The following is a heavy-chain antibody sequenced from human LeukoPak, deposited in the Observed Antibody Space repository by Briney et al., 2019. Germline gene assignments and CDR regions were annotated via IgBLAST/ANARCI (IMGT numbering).Heavy chain of an antibody. CDR1: GFTVSSNY. CDR2: IYSGGST. J-gene: IGHJ6*03. CDR3: ARSMAVAPLYYYYYMDV. V-gene: IGHV3-66*01. Sequence: GGSLRLSCAASGFTVSSNYMSWVRQAPGKGLEWVSVIYSGGSTYYADSVKGRFTISRDNSKNTLYLQMNSLRAEDTAVYYCARSMAVAPLYYYYYMDVWGKGTTVTISS. D-gene: IGHD6-19*01.